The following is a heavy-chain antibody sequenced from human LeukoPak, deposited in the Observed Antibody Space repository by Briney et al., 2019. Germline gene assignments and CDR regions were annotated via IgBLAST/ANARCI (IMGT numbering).Heavy chain of an antibody. D-gene: IGHD6-13*01. CDR1: GFTFSSYA. V-gene: IGHV3-23*01. Sequence: GGSLRLSCAASGFTFSSYAMSWVRQAPGKGLEWVSAISGSGGSTYYADSVKGRFTISRDNSKNTLYLQMNSLRAEDTAVCYFAKPGKEAAAGTGLGFDSWGQGTLVTVSS. CDR2: ISGSGGST. J-gene: IGHJ5*01. CDR3: AKPGKEAAAGTGLGFDS.